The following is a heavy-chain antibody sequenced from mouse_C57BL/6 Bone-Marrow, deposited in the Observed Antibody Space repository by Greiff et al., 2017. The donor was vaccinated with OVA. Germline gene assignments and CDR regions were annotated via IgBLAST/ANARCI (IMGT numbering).Heavy chain of an antibody. CDR3: TRSYRNYGDFDY. CDR1: GYTFTDYE. V-gene: IGHV1-15*01. D-gene: IGHD2-5*01. CDR2: IDPETGGT. Sequence: QVQLQQSGAELVRPGASVTLSCKASGYTFTDYEMHWVKQTPVHGLEWIGAIDPETGGTAYNQKFKGKAILTADKSSSTAYMELRSLTSEESAVYYCTRSYRNYGDFDYWGQGTTLTVSS. J-gene: IGHJ2*01.